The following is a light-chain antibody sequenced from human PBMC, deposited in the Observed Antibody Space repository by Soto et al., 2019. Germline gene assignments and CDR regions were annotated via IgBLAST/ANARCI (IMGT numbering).Light chain of an antibody. V-gene: IGKV3-20*01. Sequence: EIVLTQSPGTLSLSPGERATLSCRASQSVSSSYLDWYQQKPGKAPRLLIYGASSSATGIPDRFSGSWSGTDFTLTISRLEPEDFAVYYCQQYGSSPQTFGQGTKLEIK. CDR1: QSVSSSY. CDR3: QQYGSSPQT. J-gene: IGKJ2*01. CDR2: GAS.